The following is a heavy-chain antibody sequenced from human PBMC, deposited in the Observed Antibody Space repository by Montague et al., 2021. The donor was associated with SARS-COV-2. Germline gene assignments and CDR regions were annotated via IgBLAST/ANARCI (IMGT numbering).Heavy chain of an antibody. CDR3: ARTPRRNSGGYSVTFDI. J-gene: IGHJ3*02. Sequence: CAISGDSVSSNRAAWNWIRQSPSRGLEWLGRTYYRSKWYNDYAVSVKSRITINPDTSKNQFSLQLSSVTAADTAVYYCARTPRRNSGGYSVTFDIWGQGTMVTVSS. CDR2: TYYRSKWYN. V-gene: IGHV6-1*01. D-gene: IGHD3-22*01. CDR1: GDSVSSNRAA.